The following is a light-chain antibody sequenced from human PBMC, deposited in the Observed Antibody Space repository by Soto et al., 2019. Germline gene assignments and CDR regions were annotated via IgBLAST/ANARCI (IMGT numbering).Light chain of an antibody. Sequence: QSALTQPASVSGSPGQSITISCTGTSSDVGGYNYVSWYQQHPGKAPKLMIYEVSNRPSGVYNRFSGSKSGNTASLTISGLQAEDEADDYCSSYTSSSTLVFGGGTKLTVL. V-gene: IGLV2-14*01. CDR3: SSYTSSSTLV. CDR1: SSDVGGYNY. CDR2: EVS. J-gene: IGLJ2*01.